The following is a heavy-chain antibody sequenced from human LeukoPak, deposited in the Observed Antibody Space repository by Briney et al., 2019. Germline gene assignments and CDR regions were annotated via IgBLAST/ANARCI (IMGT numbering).Heavy chain of an antibody. CDR2: ISFDGRNK. Sequence: GRSLRLSCAASGFTFTFSTYDMHWVRQAPGKGLEWVGVISFDGRNKYYPDSVRGRFTISRDNSKNTLYLQMNSLRAEDTAIYYCAKGPVSGSRSPFYYWGQGTLVTVSS. CDR1: GFTFTFSTYD. J-gene: IGHJ4*02. CDR3: AKGPVSGSRSPFYY. D-gene: IGHD1-26*01. V-gene: IGHV3-30*18.